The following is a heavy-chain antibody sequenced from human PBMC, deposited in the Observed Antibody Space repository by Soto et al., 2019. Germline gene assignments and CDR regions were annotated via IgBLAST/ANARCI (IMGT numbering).Heavy chain of an antibody. J-gene: IGHJ6*02. CDR2: IWYDGSNK. D-gene: IGHD5-18*01. CDR3: ARDKVRGYNYGYGVSRPPYYSYGLDV. CDR1: GFTFRSNG. Sequence: PAGSLRLSCAASGFTFRSNGMHWVRQAPGKGLEWVALIWYDGSNKYYADSVKGRFTISRENSKNTLYLQMNSLRAEDTAVYYCARDKVRGYNYGYGVSRPPYYSYGLDVWGQGTTSTVSS. V-gene: IGHV3-33*01.